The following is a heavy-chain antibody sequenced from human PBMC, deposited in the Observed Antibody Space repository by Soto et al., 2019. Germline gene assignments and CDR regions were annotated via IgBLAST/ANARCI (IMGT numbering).Heavy chain of an antibody. V-gene: IGHV3-33*01. Sequence: QVQLVESGGGVVQPGRSLRLSCAAAGFTFSSYGMHWVRQAPGKGLEGVAVIWCDGSTKYYADSVRGRFTISRDNSKNTLDMQMNSLRAEDTAVYYCARYRDVLQYFAWLPLDYYGMDVWGQGTTVTVSS. CDR1: GFTFSSYG. CDR3: ARYRDVLQYFAWLPLDYYGMDV. J-gene: IGHJ6*02. CDR2: IWCDGSTK. D-gene: IGHD3-9*01.